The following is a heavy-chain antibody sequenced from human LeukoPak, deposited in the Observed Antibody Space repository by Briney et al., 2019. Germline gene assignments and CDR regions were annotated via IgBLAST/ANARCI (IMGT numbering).Heavy chain of an antibody. CDR2: IYYKGTT. D-gene: IGHD3-16*01. V-gene: IGHV4-59*11. CDR3: ARDLFPDDWGSGAFDM. CDR1: GGSISGHY. J-gene: IGHJ3*02. Sequence: PSETLSLTCTVYGGSISGHYLNWIRQPPGKGLEWIGYIYYKGTTNYNPSLKSRLTISLDTSKNQFSLRLSSVTAADTAVYYCARDLFPDDWGSGAFDMWSQGTMVTVSS.